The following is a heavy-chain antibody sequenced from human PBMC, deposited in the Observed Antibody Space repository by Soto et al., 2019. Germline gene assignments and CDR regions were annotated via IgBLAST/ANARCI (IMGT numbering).Heavy chain of an antibody. D-gene: IGHD2-2*01. J-gene: IGHJ6*02. CDR2: IIPIFGTA. V-gene: IGHV1-69*12. CDR1: GGTFSRYA. Sequence: QVQLVQSGAEVKKPGSSVKVSCKASGGTFSRYAISWVRQAPGQGLEWMGGIIPIFGTANYAQKCQGRVTITADESTSTAYMELSSRRSEDTAVYYCARHVPAAGYYYGMDVWGQGTTVTVSS. CDR3: ARHVPAAGYYYGMDV.